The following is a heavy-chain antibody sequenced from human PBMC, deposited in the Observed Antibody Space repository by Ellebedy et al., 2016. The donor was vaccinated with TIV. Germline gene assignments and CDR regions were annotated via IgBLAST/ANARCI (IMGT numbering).Heavy chain of an antibody. D-gene: IGHD1-1*01. CDR1: GFTFSDYY. J-gene: IGHJ6*02. V-gene: IGHV3-11*04. Sequence: GGSLRLSCAASGFTFSDYYMTWIRQAPGKGLEWVSYISSGGSTIYYADSVKGRFTISRDNSKNTLSLQMNSLRGEDSAVYYCARDAVQHYFYGVGVWGQGTTVTVSS. CDR3: ARDAVQHYFYGVGV. CDR2: ISSGGSTI.